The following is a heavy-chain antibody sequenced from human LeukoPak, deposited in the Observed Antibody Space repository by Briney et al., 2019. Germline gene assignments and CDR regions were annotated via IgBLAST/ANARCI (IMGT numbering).Heavy chain of an antibody. CDR3: ARWVSTPRGYFDY. CDR2: IYYSGST. CDR1: GSSITSSSFY. J-gene: IGHJ4*02. Sequence: SETLSLTCTVSGSSITSSSFYWGWIRQPPGKGLEWIGNIYYSGSTYYNPSLKSRLTISVDTSKNQFSLKLSSVTAADTAVYYCARWVSTPRGYFDYWGQGTLVTVSS. V-gene: IGHV4-39*01. D-gene: IGHD5/OR15-5a*01.